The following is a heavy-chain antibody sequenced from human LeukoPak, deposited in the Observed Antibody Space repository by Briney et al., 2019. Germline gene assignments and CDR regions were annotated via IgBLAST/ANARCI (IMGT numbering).Heavy chain of an antibody. V-gene: IGHV1-46*01. CDR1: GYTFTGYY. Sequence: ASVKVSCKASGYTFTGYYMHWVRQAPGQGLEWMGIINPSGGSTSYAQKFQGRVTMTRDTSTSTVYMDLSSLRSEDTAVYYFARQSSGNNLDFWSGFYYYYYMDVWGKGTTVTLPS. D-gene: IGHD3-3*01. CDR2: INPSGGST. CDR3: ARQSSGNNLDFWSGFYYYYYMDV. J-gene: IGHJ6*03.